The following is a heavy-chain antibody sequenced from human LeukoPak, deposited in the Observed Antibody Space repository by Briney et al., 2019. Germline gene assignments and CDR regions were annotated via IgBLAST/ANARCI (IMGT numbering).Heavy chain of an antibody. CDR1: GFSFKTYS. J-gene: IGHJ4*02. V-gene: IGHV3-48*01. CDR3: ARDLAVAGTAASKY. D-gene: IGHD6-19*01. CDR2: ISGSSDTI. Sequence: GGSLRLSCVASGFSFKTYSMDWVRQAPGKGLQWISYISGSSDTIYYADSLKGRFTISRDNAKNSLYLQMNSLRAEDTAVYYCARDLAVAGTAASKYWGQGTLVTVSS.